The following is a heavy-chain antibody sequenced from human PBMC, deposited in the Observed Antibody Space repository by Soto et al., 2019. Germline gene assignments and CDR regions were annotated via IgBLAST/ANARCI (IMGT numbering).Heavy chain of an antibody. J-gene: IGHJ5*02. V-gene: IGHV3-15*07. CDR2: IKSKTDGGTT. D-gene: IGHD1-26*01. CDR1: GFTFSNAW. Sequence: EVQLVESGGGLVKPGESLRLSCVGSGFTFSNAWINWVRQAPGKGLEWVGRIKSKTDGGTTDYAAFVKGRFTISRDDSKNTLYLQINSLRDDDTAVYYCTKGAPMSGLVFAPWGQGTLVTVSS. CDR3: TKGAPMSGLVFAP.